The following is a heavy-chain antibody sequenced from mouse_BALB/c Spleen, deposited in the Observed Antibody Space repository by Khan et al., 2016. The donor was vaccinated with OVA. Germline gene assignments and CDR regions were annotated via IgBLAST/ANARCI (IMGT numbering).Heavy chain of an antibody. CDR3: ARAYYANYREAMDY. D-gene: IGHD2-10*01. J-gene: IGHJ4*01. CDR1: GFSLTGYG. Sequence: QIQLVQSGPGLVAPSQSLSITCTVSGFSLTGYGVNWVRQPPGKGLEWLGMIWGDGSTDYNSALKSRLSIPKDNSKSQVFLKMNSLQTDDTARYYCARAYYANYREAMDYWGQGNSVTVSS. V-gene: IGHV2-6-7*01. CDR2: IWGDGST.